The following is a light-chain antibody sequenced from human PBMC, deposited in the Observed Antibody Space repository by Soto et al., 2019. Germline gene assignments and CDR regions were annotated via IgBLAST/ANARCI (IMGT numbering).Light chain of an antibody. J-gene: IGKJ5*01. Sequence: NMLTKSPATLSLSPGERATLSCRASQSVSNFLAWYQQKPGQAPRLLIYDASNRATGIPARFSGSGSGTDFTLTIRSLEPEDFAIYYCQQRANWPRTTFAHGTRLEIK. CDR2: DAS. V-gene: IGKV3-11*01. CDR1: QSVSNF. CDR3: QQRANWPRTT.